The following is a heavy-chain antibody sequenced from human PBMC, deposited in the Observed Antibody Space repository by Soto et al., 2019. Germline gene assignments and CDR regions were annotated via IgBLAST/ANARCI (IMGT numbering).Heavy chain of an antibody. Sequence: QVQLQESGPGLVKPSGTLSLTCAVSADSINSSHWWNWVRQPPEKGLEWIGQISHSGSTNYNPSLTSGGTISIEKSKNHFSLKLTSGTAADTAVYYCAARHFWSRRWTDRRLEYWGQGTLVTVSS. CDR2: ISHSGST. V-gene: IGHV4-4*02. CDR1: ADSINSSHW. J-gene: IGHJ4*02. D-gene: IGHD3-3*02. CDR3: AARHFWSRRWTDRRLEY.